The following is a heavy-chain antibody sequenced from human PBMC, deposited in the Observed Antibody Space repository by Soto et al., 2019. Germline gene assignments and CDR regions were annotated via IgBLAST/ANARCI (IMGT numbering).Heavy chain of an antibody. J-gene: IGHJ6*02. CDR1: GYTFTSYG. D-gene: IGHD2-2*01. CDR3: ARVYCSSTSCLLYYYYGMDV. Sequence: ASVKVSCKASGYTFTSYGISWVRQAPGQGLEWMGWISAYNGNTNYAQKLQGRVTMTTDTSTSTAYMELRSLRSDDTAVYYCARVYCSSTSCLLYYYYGMDVWGQGTTVTVSS. V-gene: IGHV1-18*01. CDR2: ISAYNGNT.